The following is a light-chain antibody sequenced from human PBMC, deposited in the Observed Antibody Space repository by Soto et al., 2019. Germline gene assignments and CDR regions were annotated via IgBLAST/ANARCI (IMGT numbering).Light chain of an antibody. CDR3: QQSYRAVT. V-gene: IGKV1-39*01. J-gene: IGKJ5*01. CDR2: AAS. CDR1: QSVSSY. Sequence: SVGDRIRITCRASQSVSSYLNWYQQKPGKAPRLLIYAASHLQTGVPSRFRGTGSATHFTLTISSLQPEDFATYYCQQSYRAVTFGQGTRLEIK.